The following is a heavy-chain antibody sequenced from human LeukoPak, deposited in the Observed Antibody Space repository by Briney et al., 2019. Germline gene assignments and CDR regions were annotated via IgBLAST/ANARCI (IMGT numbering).Heavy chain of an antibody. V-gene: IGHV4-59*01. J-gene: IGHJ6*03. Sequence: PSETLSLTCTVSGGSISSYYWSWIRQPPGKGLEWIGYIYYSGSTNYNPSLKSRVTISVDTSKNQFSLKLSSVTAADTAVYYCARDSVLYGGYYYYYYMDVWGKGTTVTISS. CDR2: IYYSGST. CDR1: GGSISSYY. D-gene: IGHD4-23*01. CDR3: ARDSVLYGGYYYYYYMDV.